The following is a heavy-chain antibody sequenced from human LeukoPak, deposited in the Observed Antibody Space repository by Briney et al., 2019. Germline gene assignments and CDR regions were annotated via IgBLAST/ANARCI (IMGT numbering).Heavy chain of an antibody. CDR3: ARAGALSDGDSSAFDI. J-gene: IGHJ3*02. D-gene: IGHD4-17*01. V-gene: IGHV3-7*01. CDR1: GFTFSNYW. Sequence: GGSLRLSCAASGFTFSNYWMSWVRQAPGKGLEWVANIKQDGSEKYYVDSVKGRFTISRDNAKNSLYLQMNSLRAEDTAVYYCARAGALSDGDSSAFDIWGQGTMVTVSS. CDR2: IKQDGSEK.